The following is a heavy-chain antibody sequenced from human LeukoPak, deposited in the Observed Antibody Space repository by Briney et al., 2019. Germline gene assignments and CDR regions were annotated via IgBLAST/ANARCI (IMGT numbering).Heavy chain of an antibody. J-gene: IGHJ3*02. CDR3: ARGYSGTQGDAFDI. V-gene: IGHV3-53*01. CDR2: IYSGGRT. D-gene: IGHD1-26*01. CDR1: GFTVSTKY. Sequence: GGSLRLSCAASGFTVSTKYMSWVRQAPGKGLEWVSIIYSGGRTYYADSVKGRFTISRDNSKNTLYLQMDSLRDEDTAVYYCARGYSGTQGDAFDIWGQGTMVTVS.